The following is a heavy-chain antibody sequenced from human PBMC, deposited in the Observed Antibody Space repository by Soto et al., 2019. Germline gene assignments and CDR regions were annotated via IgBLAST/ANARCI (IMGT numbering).Heavy chain of an antibody. CDR1: GGSISSGGYY. CDR3: ARGGSDCSGGSCYAYYYYGMDV. V-gene: IGHV4-31*03. CDR2: IYYSGST. Sequence: QVQLQESCPGLVKPSQTLSLTCTVSGGSISSGGYYWSWIRQHPGKGLEWIGYIYYSGSTYYNPSLESRVTISVDTSKNQFSLKLSSVTAADTAVYYCARGGSDCSGGSCYAYYYYGMDVWGQGTTVTVSS. J-gene: IGHJ6*02. D-gene: IGHD2-15*01.